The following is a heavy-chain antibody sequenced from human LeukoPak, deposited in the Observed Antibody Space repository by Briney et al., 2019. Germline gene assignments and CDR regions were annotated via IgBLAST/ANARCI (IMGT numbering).Heavy chain of an antibody. V-gene: IGHV4-34*01. J-gene: IGHJ5*02. CDR2: INHSGST. CDR1: GGSFSGYY. CDR3: ARRGYTTNGGHWFDP. Sequence: SETLSLTCAVYGGSFSGYYWSWIRQPPGKGLEWIGEINHSGSTNYNPSLKSRVTISVDTSKNQFSLKLSSVTAADTAVYYCARRGYTTNGGHWFDPWGQGTLVTVSS. D-gene: IGHD5-12*01.